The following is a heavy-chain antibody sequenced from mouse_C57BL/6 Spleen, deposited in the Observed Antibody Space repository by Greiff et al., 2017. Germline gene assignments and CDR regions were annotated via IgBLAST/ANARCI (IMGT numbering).Heavy chain of an antibody. Sequence: QVQLQQPGAELVKPGASVKLSCKASGYTFTSYWMHWVKQRPGQGLEWIGMIHPNSGSTNYNEKFKSKATLTVDKSSSTAYMQLSSLSSEDSAVYYGARESTVVDAMDYGGQGTTLTVSS. CDR3: ARESTVVDAMDY. J-gene: IGHJ4*01. CDR1: GYTFTSYW. D-gene: IGHD1-1*01. V-gene: IGHV1-64*01. CDR2: IHPNSGST.